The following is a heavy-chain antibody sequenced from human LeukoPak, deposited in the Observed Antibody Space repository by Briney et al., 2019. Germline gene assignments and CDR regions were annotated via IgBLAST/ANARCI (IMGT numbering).Heavy chain of an antibody. V-gene: IGHV4-39*07. J-gene: IGHJ4*02. D-gene: IGHD6-13*01. Sequence: SETLSLTCAVSGGSISSNSYYWGWIRQPPGKGLEWIGRIYSSGSTNYNPSLESRVTMSVDTSKNQLSLKLSSVTAADTAVYYCARDVVAAAGTWDYWGQGTLVTVSS. CDR2: IYSSGST. CDR1: GGSISSNSYY. CDR3: ARDVVAAAGTWDY.